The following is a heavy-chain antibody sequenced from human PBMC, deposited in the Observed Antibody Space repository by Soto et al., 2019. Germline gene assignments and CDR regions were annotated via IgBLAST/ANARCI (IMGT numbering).Heavy chain of an antibody. Sequence: PSETLSLTCAVSGYSISSGYYWGWIRQPQGKGLEGIGSIYHSGSTYYNPSLKSRVTISGDTAKNQFSLQLSSVTADDTAVYYFVSGTGESYYYYYGMDVWGQGTTVIVSS. CDR2: IYHSGST. D-gene: IGHD1-26*01. CDR3: VSGTGESYYYYYGMDV. J-gene: IGHJ6*02. CDR1: GYSISSGYY. V-gene: IGHV4-38-2*01.